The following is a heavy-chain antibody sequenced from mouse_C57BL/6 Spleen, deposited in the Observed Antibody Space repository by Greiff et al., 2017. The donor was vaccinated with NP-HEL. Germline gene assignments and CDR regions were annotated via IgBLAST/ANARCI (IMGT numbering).Heavy chain of an antibody. V-gene: IGHV1-15*01. CDR1: GYTFTDYE. J-gene: IGHJ4*01. D-gene: IGHD1-1*01. CDR3: TRSQITTVVGGVYAMDY. Sequence: VQLQQSGAELVRPGASVTLSCKASGYTFTDYEMHWVKQTPVHGLEWIGAIDPETGGTAYNQKFKGKAILTADKSSSTAYMELRSLTSEDSAVYYCTRSQITTVVGGVYAMDYWGQGTSVTVSS. CDR2: IDPETGGT.